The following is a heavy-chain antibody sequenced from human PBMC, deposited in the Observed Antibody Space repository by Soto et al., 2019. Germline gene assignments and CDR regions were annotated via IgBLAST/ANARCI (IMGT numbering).Heavy chain of an antibody. Sequence: SERIALTCALCRGSIYSGGYSGTWIQKPPGKGLEWIAYIYHSGITYYNPSLKSRVTISVDRSKNQFSLKLSSVTAADTAVYYCARGVVGVTASTYYFDYRGQRTLGTVSS. CDR3: ARGVVGVTASTYYFDY. D-gene: IGHD2-2*01. CDR1: RGSIYSGGYS. V-gene: IGHV4-30-2*01. J-gene: IGHJ4*02. CDR2: IYHSGIT.